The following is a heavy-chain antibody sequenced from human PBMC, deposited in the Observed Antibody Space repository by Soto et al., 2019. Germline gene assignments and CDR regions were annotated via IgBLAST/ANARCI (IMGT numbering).Heavy chain of an antibody. V-gene: IGHV3-23*01. CDR1: GFPFSSRA. CDR3: AEGARYCSGAACRA. CDR2: ISGSGTIT. J-gene: IGHJ5*02. Sequence: EVQLLESGGGLVQPGGSLRLSCAASGFPFSSRAMSWVRQAPGKGLEWVSAISGSGTITYYADSVKGRFTISRDTTKNTLYLQMNCLRADDTAVYYCAEGARYCSGAACRAWGQGTLVTVSS. D-gene: IGHD2-15*01.